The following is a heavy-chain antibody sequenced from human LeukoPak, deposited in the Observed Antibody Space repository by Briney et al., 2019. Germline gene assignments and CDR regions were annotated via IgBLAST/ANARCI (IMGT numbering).Heavy chain of an antibody. CDR1: GFTFSQYS. CDR3: ARDAGNSGYGCDL. D-gene: IGHD5-12*01. V-gene: IGHV3-48*01. CDR2: IRSSSET. Sequence: PGGSLRLSCAASGFTFSQYSMNRVRQAPGKGLEWVSHIRSSSETFYADSVKGRFTISRDNARNSLYLQMNNLRGEDTAIYYCARDAGNSGYGCDLWGQGTLVTVSS. J-gene: IGHJ5*02.